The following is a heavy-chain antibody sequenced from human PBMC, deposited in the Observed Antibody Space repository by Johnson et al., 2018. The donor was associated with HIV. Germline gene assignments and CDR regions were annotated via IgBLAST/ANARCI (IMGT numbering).Heavy chain of an antibody. V-gene: IGHV3-30*02. D-gene: IGHD3-22*01. Sequence: QVQLVESGGGVVQPGRSLRLSCAASGFTFSSYGMHWVRQAPGKGPEWVAFIRNDGRKKYYIDSVKGRFSVSRDKSKNTLYLQMSSLRVEDTALYYCTKDGGYYDSSDSYPGGAFDIWGQGTMVTVSS. CDR2: IRNDGRKK. CDR1: GFTFSSYG. J-gene: IGHJ3*02. CDR3: TKDGGYYDSSDSYPGGAFDI.